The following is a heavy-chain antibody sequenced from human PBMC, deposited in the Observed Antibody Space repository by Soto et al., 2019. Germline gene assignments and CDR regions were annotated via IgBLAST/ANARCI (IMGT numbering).Heavy chain of an antibody. D-gene: IGHD1-26*01. CDR2: ISSSSSYI. CDR1: GFTFSSYS. V-gene: IGHV3-21*01. J-gene: IGHJ4*02. CDR3: ARGGRVGATSFDY. Sequence: GGSLRLSCAASGFTFSSYSMNWVRQAPGKGLEWVSSISSSSSYIYYADSVKGRFTISRDNAKNSLYLQMNSLRAEDTAVYYCARGGRVGATSFDYWGQGTLVTVS.